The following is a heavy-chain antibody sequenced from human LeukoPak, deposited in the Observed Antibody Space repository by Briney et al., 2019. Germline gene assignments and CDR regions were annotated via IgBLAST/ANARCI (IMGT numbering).Heavy chain of an antibody. J-gene: IGHJ6*02. Sequence: GGSLRLSCAASGFTFSNFEMNWVRRAPGKGLEWISYISTSGSTMDYADSVKGRFTISRDNSKNTLYLQMNSLRAEDTAVYYCARDRSDYSIKYYYYYGMDVWGQGTTVTVSS. V-gene: IGHV3-48*03. CDR3: ARDRSDYSIKYYYYYGMDV. CDR2: ISTSGSTM. D-gene: IGHD3-16*01. CDR1: GFTFSNFE.